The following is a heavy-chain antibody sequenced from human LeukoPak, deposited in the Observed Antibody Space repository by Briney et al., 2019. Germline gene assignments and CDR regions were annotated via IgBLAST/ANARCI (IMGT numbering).Heavy chain of an antibody. V-gene: IGHV3-15*01. CDR3: TAGTGRSDFDY. CDR2: IKRKGDDGTI. Sequence: GGSLRLSCAASGFTFSNAWMSWVRQAPGRGLESVGRIKRKGDDGTIDYAAPVKGRLSISRDDSKKTLYLQMKSLKSEDTAVYYCTAGTGRSDFDYWGQGTLVTVSS. CDR1: GFTFSNAW. J-gene: IGHJ4*02. D-gene: IGHD3/OR15-3a*01.